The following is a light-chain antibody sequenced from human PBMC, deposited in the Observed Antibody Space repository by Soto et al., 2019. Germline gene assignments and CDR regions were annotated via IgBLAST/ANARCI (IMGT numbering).Light chain of an antibody. CDR2: GAS. Sequence: EIVLTQSPATLSLSPGERATLSCRTRRIIRSPFLAWYQQKPGQAPRLFIHGASSRATGIPDRFSGSGSGTDFTLIISRLEPEDFAVYYCGSDEWTFGQGTKVE. CDR1: RIIRSPF. J-gene: IGKJ1*01. CDR3: GSDEWT. V-gene: IGKV3-20*01.